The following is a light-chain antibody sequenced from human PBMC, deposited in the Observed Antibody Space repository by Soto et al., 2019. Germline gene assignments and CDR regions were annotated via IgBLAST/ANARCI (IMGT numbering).Light chain of an antibody. CDR3: QSYHSGNVV. Sequence: NFMLTQPHSVSESPGKTVTISCTRSSGSIASNYVQWYQQRPGSAPTPVIYEDNERPSGVPDRFSGSIDSSSNSASLTISGLKTDDEAAYSCQSYHSGNVVFGGGTKLTVL. CDR2: EDN. CDR1: SGSIASNY. V-gene: IGLV6-57*04. J-gene: IGLJ2*01.